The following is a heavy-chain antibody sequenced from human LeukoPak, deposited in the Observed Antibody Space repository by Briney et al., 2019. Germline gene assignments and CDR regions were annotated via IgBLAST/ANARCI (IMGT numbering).Heavy chain of an antibody. J-gene: IGHJ3*02. CDR2: ISTSSSYI. V-gene: IGHV3-21*01. D-gene: IGHD4-23*01. CDR1: GFTFSSHS. Sequence: PGGSLRLSCAASGFTFSSHSMNWVRQAPGKGLEWVSSISTSSSYIYYADSVKGRFTISRDNAKNSVYLHMDSLRAEDTAVYYCARDDYGGRLDIWGQGTVVTVSS. CDR3: ARDDYGGRLDI.